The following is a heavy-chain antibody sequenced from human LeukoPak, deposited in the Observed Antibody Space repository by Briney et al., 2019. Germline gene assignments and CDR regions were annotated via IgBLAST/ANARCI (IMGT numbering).Heavy chain of an antibody. D-gene: IGHD6-19*01. Sequence: GGSLRLSCVPSGFTFGDYAMHWVRQAPGKGLEWVARISWDSGKTAYTDSVRGRFIISRDNAKNSLYIQMNSLRADDTATYYCAKVRGGDRNIAVAGPGFYGMDVWGQGTTVTVSS. V-gene: IGHV3-9*01. J-gene: IGHJ6*02. CDR1: GFTFGDYA. CDR2: ISWDSGKT. CDR3: AKVRGGDRNIAVAGPGFYGMDV.